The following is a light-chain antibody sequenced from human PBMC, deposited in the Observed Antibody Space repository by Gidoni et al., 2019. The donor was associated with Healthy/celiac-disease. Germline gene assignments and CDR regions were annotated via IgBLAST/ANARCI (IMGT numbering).Light chain of an antibody. V-gene: IGKV1-33*01. J-gene: IGKJ4*01. CDR1: QDISNY. CDR3: QQYDNLPLT. CDR2: DAS. Sequence: DIQLTQSPSSLSASVGDRVPITCQDIQDISNYLNWYQQKPGKAPKLLIYDASNLETGVPSRCSGSGSGTDFTFTSSSLQPEDIATYYCQQYDNLPLTFGGGTKVEIK.